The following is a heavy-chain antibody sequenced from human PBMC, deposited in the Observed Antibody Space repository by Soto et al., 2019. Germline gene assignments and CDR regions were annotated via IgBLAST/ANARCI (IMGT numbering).Heavy chain of an antibody. V-gene: IGHV2-5*02. CDR3: ARALGSWGAYYFDY. Sequence: QITLKESGPTLVKPTQTLTLTCTFSGFSLNTYGVGVGWIRQPPGKALEWLALIYWDDDKRYSPSLKSRLTITKDTSKNQVVLTMTHMDPVDTVTYYCARALGSWGAYYFDYWGQGTLVTVSS. CDR2: IYWDDDK. J-gene: IGHJ4*02. D-gene: IGHD3-16*01. CDR1: GFSLNTYGVG.